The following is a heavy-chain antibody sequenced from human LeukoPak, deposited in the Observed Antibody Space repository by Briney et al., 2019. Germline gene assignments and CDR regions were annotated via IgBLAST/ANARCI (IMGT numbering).Heavy chain of an antibody. V-gene: IGHV1-69*05. Sequence: SVKVSCKASGGTFISYAISWVRQAPGQGLEWMGGIIPIFGTANYAQKFQGRVTITTDESTSTAYMELSSLRSEDTAVYYCARGWYLEYYFDYWGRGTLVTVSS. CDR1: GGTFISYA. CDR3: ARGWYLEYYFDY. CDR2: IIPIFGTA. D-gene: IGHD2-15*01. J-gene: IGHJ4*02.